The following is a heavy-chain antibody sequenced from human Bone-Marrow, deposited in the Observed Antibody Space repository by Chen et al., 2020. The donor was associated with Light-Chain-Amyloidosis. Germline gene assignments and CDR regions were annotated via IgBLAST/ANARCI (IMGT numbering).Heavy chain of an antibody. J-gene: IGHJ4*02. V-gene: IGHV5-51*01. D-gene: IGHD5-12*01. CDR2: IYPDDSDA. Sequence: EVQLEQSGPEVKKPGESLKISCKGSGYTFPNYWIGWVRQMPGKGLEWMGVIYPDDSDARYSPSFEGQVTISAEKSITTAYLQWRSLKASDTAMYYRARRRDGYNFDYWGQGTLVTVSS. CDR3: ARRRDGYNFDY. CDR1: GYTFPNYW.